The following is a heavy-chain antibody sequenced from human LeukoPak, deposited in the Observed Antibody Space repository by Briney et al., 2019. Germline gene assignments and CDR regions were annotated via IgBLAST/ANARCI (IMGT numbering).Heavy chain of an antibody. CDR3: ATDGSRVDQTLPDY. V-gene: IGHV1-24*01. J-gene: IGHJ4*02. CDR2: FDPEDGET. CDR1: GYTLTELS. Sequence: ASVKVSCKVSGYTLTELSMHWVRQAPGKGLEWMGGFDPEDGETIYAQKFQGRVTMTEDTSTDTAYMELSSLRSEDTAVYYCATDGSRVDQTLPDYWGQGTLVTVSS. D-gene: IGHD3-10*01.